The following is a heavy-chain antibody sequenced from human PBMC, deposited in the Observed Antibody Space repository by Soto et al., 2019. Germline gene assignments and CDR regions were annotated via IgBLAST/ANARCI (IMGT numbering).Heavy chain of an antibody. D-gene: IGHD3-16*01. Sequence: SETLSLTCTVSGGSTNSRSDYWGWIRQPPGKGLEWIGSVYYSGSTHDNPSLQSRVTISVDTSRNQFSLNLISVTAADTAVYFCARQPRGPGYGERGLYFDHWGQGTLVTVS. CDR1: GGSTNSRSDY. CDR2: VYYSGST. V-gene: IGHV4-39*01. J-gene: IGHJ4*02. CDR3: ARQPRGPGYGERGLYFDH.